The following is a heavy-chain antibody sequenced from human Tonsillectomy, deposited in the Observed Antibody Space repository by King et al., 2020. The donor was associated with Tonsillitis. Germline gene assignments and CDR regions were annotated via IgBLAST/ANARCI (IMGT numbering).Heavy chain of an antibody. D-gene: IGHD1-26*01. CDR2: ISSSSTYT. CDR3: AGDTSSGSYITFDI. V-gene: IGHV3-11*05. CDR1: GFTFSDYY. Sequence: VQLVESGGGLVKPGGSLRLSCAASGFTFSDYYMSWIRQAPGKGLEWVSYISSSSTYTTYADSVKGRFTISRDNANNSPFLQMNSLRAEDTAVYYCAGDTSSGSYITFDIWGQGTVVTVSS. J-gene: IGHJ3*02.